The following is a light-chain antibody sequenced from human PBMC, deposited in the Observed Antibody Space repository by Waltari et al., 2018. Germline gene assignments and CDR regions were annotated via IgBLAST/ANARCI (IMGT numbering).Light chain of an antibody. CDR1: PSIDSS. J-gene: IGKJ1*01. V-gene: IGKV3D-15*01. Sequence: ETVVTQSPGTLSVSPGERATLSCRTSPSIDSSLAWYQQKPGQSPRLLIYHASTRATGIPARFSGSGSETEFTLTISSLQSEDSAVYYCQQYNNWPPGTFGQGTRVEV. CDR2: HAS. CDR3: QQYNNWPPGT.